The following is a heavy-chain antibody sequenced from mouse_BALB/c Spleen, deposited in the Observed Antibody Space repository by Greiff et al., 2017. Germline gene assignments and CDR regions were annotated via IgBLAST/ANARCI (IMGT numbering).Heavy chain of an antibody. J-gene: IGHJ4*01. V-gene: IGHV5-6*01. Sequence: EVQGVESGGDLVKPGGSLKLSCAASGFTFSSYCMSWVRQTPDKRLEWVATISSGGSYTYYPDSVKGRFTISRDNAKNTLYLQMSSLKSEDTAMYYYARKVTGEGAMDYWGQGTSVTVSS. CDR1: GFTFSSYC. D-gene: IGHD4-1*01. CDR2: ISSGGSYT. CDR3: ARKVTGEGAMDY.